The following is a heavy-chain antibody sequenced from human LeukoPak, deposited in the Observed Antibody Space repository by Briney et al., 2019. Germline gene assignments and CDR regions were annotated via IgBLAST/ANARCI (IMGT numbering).Heavy chain of an antibody. CDR3: ARLPPYYMDV. V-gene: IGHV1-69*06. CDR1: GGTFSSYA. Sequence: GASVKVSCKASGGTFSSYAISWVRQAPGQGLEWMGGIIPIFGTANYAQKFQGRVTITADKSTRTAYMELSSLRSDDTAVYYCARLPPYYMDVWGKGTTVTVSS. J-gene: IGHJ6*03. CDR2: IIPIFGTA.